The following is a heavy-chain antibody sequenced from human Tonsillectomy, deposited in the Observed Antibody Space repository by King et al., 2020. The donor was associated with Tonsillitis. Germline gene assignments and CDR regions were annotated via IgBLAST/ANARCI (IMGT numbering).Heavy chain of an antibody. J-gene: IGHJ4*02. CDR3: ARDDRGYSGYALFDY. Sequence: VQLVESGAEVKKPGSSVKVSCKASGDIFRSYAISWVRQAPGQGLEWMGGIIPLFGIANYTQKFQGSVTITADDSASTAYMELSSLRSEDTAVYYCARDDRGYSGYALFDYWGQGTLVTVSS. V-gene: IGHV1-69*01. CDR2: IIPLFGIA. CDR1: GDIFRSYA. D-gene: IGHD5-12*01.